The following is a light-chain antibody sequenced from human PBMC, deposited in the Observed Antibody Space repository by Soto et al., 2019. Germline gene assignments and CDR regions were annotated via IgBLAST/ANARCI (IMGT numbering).Light chain of an antibody. CDR1: SSDVGGYDY. V-gene: IGLV2-14*01. Sequence: QSVLTQPASVSGSPGQSITISCTGTSSDVGGYDYVSWYQLHPGKAPKLMVFEVNNRPSGVSNRFSGSKSGNTASLTISGLQAEDEAEYYCSSYTNINTRACVFGTGTKVTVL. CDR2: EVN. CDR3: SSYTNINTRACV. J-gene: IGLJ1*01.